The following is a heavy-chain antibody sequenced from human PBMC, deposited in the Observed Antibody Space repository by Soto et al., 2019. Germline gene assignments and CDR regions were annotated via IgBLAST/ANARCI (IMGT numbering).Heavy chain of an antibody. V-gene: IGHV4-38-2*01. CDR2: IYRSGTT. J-gene: IGHJ4*02. D-gene: IGHD1-26*01. Sequence: SETLSLTCVFSNFSISSGYYWGWIRQSPGKGLEWIASIYRSGTTSYNPSLKSRVTISVDPSKNQFSLMLTAVTAADTAVYYCARTNSGSYYSVFNYWGRGSLVIVSS. CDR1: NFSISSGYY. CDR3: ARTNSGSYYSVFNY.